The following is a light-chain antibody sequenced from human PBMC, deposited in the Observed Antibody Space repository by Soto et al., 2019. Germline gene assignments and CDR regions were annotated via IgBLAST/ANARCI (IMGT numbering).Light chain of an antibody. CDR1: QSVSSTK. Sequence: EIVLTQAPGTLSLSPGERAALSCRASQSVSSTKLAWYQQRPGQAPRLLIFGASNRATGVPDRFSGSGYGTELNLEIRRVETEEFGVYSCQQLGSSRLNTLRGGKKVVI. CDR2: GAS. V-gene: IGKV3-20*01. J-gene: IGKJ4*01. CDR3: QQLGSSRLNT.